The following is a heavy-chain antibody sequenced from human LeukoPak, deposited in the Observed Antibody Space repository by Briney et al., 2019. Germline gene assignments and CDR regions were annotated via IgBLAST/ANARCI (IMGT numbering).Heavy chain of an antibody. CDR1: GGTFSSYA. CDR3: ARSGTGAPLDY. D-gene: IGHD6-13*01. V-gene: IGHV1-69*06. CDR2: IIPIFGTA. J-gene: IGHJ4*02. Sequence: SVKVSCKASGGTFSSYAISWVRQAPGQGLEWMGGIIPIFGTANYAQKFQGRVTITADKSTSTVYMELSSLRSEDTAVYYCARSGTGAPLDYWGQGTLVTVSS.